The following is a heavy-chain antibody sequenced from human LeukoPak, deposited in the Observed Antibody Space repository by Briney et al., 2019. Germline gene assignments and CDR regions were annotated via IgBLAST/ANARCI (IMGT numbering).Heavy chain of an antibody. D-gene: IGHD3-10*01. CDR2: IITSLTTA. CDR1: GGTFSSYA. V-gene: IGHV1-69*01. Sequence: SSVTVSCKASGGTFSSYAINWVRQAPGHGLEWMGGIITSLTTAYYAQKFQGRVTITADEYTRTAYMELSSLKSDDTAVYYCATPRRFYGSGSYDYWGQGTLVTVSS. J-gene: IGHJ4*02. CDR3: ATPRRFYGSGSYDY.